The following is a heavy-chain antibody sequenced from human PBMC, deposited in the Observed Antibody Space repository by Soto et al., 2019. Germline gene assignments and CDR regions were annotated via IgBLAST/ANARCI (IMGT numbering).Heavy chain of an antibody. J-gene: IGHJ4*02. CDR3: ERDQGGDLDY. CDR2: IHFSGET. CDR1: GASIGRGGYY. Sequence: QVQLQESGPGLMKPSQTLSLTCTVSGASIGRGGYYWTGIRQHTGKALEWMGHIHFSGETNYNPSLMGRLTMSIDTSTNQFSLNLAAVTAADTAMYYCERDQGGDLDYWGQGTLVTVSS. V-gene: IGHV4-31*03. D-gene: IGHD2-21*01.